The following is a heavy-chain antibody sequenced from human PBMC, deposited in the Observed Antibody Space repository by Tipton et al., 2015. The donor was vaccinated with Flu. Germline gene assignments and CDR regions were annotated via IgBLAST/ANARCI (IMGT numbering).Heavy chain of an antibody. Sequence: TLSLTCAVYGGSFSGYYWNWIRQPPGKGLEWIGEINHSGSTNYNPSLKSRVTISVDTSKNQFSLKLSSATAADTAVYFCARGLYGSGSYQRRYFDSWGQGTLVTVSS. J-gene: IGHJ4*02. CDR3: ARGLYGSGSYQRRYFDS. V-gene: IGHV4-34*01. CDR1: GGSFSGYY. CDR2: INHSGST. D-gene: IGHD3-10*01.